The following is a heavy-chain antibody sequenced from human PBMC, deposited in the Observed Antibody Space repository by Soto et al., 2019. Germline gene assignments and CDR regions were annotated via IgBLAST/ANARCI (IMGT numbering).Heavy chain of an antibody. J-gene: IGHJ6*02. D-gene: IGHD6-13*01. CDR1: GFTFSSYG. Sequence: GSLRLSCAASGFTFSSYGMHWVRQAPGKGLEWVAVIWYDGSNKYYADSVKGRFTISRDNSKNTLYLQMNSLRAEDTAVYYCARAWSSGWYVYYYGMDVWGQGTTVTVSS. V-gene: IGHV3-33*01. CDR2: IWYDGSNK. CDR3: ARAWSSGWYVYYYGMDV.